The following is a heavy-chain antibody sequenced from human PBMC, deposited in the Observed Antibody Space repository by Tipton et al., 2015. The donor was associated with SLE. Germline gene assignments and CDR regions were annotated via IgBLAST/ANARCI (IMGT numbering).Heavy chain of an antibody. CDR3: ARGEELGSYWYFDL. D-gene: IGHD7-27*01. CDR1: GGSISSYY. V-gene: IGHV4-59*01. Sequence: TLSLTCTVSGGSISSYYWSWIRQPPGKGLEWIGYIYYSGSTNYNPSLKSRVTISVDTSKNQFPLKLSSVTAADTAVYYCARGEELGSYWYFDLWGRGTLVTVSS. J-gene: IGHJ2*01. CDR2: IYYSGST.